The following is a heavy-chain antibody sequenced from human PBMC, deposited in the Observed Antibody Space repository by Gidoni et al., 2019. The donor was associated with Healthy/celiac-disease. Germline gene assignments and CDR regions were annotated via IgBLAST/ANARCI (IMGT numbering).Heavy chain of an antibody. CDR3: AHRQEGQQLVLSWFDP. J-gene: IGHJ5*02. D-gene: IGHD6-13*01. CDR2: IYWNDDK. V-gene: IGHV2-5*01. CDR1: GFSLSTRGVG. Sequence: QITLKESGPTLVKPTQTLTLTCTFSGFSLSTRGVGVGWIRQPPGKALEWLALIYWNDDKRYSPSLKSRLTITKDTSKNQVVLTMTNMDPVDTATYYCAHRQEGQQLVLSWFDPWGQGTLVTVSS.